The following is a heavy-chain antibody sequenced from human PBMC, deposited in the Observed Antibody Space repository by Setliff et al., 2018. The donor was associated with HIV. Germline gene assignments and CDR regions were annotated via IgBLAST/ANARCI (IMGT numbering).Heavy chain of an antibody. V-gene: IGHV4-61*10. Sequence: SETLSLTCTVSGASVASGDSYWSWIRLPAGKGPQWIGHVHTNVRTNYYPSLNSRVTISADISKNEFSLKLSSVTAADAAVYYCARAQSFPILTGYYLIVDPWGQGTLVTVSS. D-gene: IGHD3-9*01. CDR3: ARAQSFPILTGYYLIVDP. CDR1: GASVASGDSY. J-gene: IGHJ5*02. CDR2: VHTNVRT.